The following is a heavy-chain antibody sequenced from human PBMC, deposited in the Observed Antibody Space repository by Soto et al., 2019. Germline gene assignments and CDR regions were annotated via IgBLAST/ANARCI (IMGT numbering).Heavy chain of an antibody. J-gene: IGHJ4*02. CDR1: GFTFSSYW. CDR2: INGDGIST. D-gene: IGHD2-15*01. Sequence: EVQLVESGGGLVQPGGSLRLSCAASGFTFSSYWMHWVRQDPEKGLVWVSRINGDGISTSYADSVKGRFTISRDNAKDTLNLHMNSVGAEDTAVYYCARITQGTYCRGGNCYSDYWGEGTLVTVSS. CDR3: ARITQGTYCRGGNCYSDY. V-gene: IGHV3-74*01.